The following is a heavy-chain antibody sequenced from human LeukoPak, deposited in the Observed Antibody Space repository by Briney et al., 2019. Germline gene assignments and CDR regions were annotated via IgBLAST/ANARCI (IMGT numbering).Heavy chain of an antibody. V-gene: IGHV4-59*08. CDR2: IYYSGST. CDR1: GGSISSYY. CDR3: ARTRTDLYYYHGMDV. Sequence: SETLSLTCTVSGGSISSYYWSWIRQPPGKGLEWIGYIYYSGSTNYNPSLKSRVTISVDTSKSQFSLKLSSVTAADTAVYYCARTRTDLYYYHGMDVWGQGTTVTVSS. D-gene: IGHD1-1*01. J-gene: IGHJ6*02.